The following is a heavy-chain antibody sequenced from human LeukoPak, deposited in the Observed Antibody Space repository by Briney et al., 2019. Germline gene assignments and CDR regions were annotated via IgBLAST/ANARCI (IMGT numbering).Heavy chain of an antibody. CDR1: GFTFDDYA. D-gene: IGHD2-2*01. J-gene: IGHJ5*02. CDR3: AKGRDKYQLLSKNWFDP. Sequence: GGSLRLSCAASGFTFDDYAMHWVRQAPGKGLEWVSGISWNSGSIGYADSVKGRFTISRDNATNSLYLQMNSLRAEDTALYYCAKGRDKYQLLSKNWFDPWGQGTLVTVSS. V-gene: IGHV3-9*01. CDR2: ISWNSGSI.